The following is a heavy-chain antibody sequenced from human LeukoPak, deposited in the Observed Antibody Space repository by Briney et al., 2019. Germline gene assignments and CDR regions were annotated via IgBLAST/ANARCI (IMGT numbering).Heavy chain of an antibody. CDR2: ISWNSGSI. V-gene: IGHV3-9*01. D-gene: IGHD1-26*01. J-gene: IGHJ4*02. CDR1: GFTFDDYA. Sequence: GGSLRLSCAASGFTFDDYAMHWVRQAPGKGLEWVSGISWNSGSIGYADSVKRRFTISRDNAKNSLYLQVNSLRAEDTALYYCAKDRAGGSGSFFDYWGQGTLVTVSS. CDR3: AKDRAGGSGSFFDY.